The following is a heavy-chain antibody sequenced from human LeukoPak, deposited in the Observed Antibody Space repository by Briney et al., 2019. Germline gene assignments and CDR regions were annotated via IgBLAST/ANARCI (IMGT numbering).Heavy chain of an antibody. Sequence: ASVKVSCKASGYTFTSYYMHWVRQAPGQGLEWMGIINPSGGSTSYAQKFQGRVTMTRDTSTSTVYMELSSLRSEDTAVYYCARGVKYQLLLGDNVFDPWGQGALVTVS. J-gene: IGHJ5*02. V-gene: IGHV1-46*01. CDR1: GYTFTSYY. CDR2: INPSGGST. CDR3: ARGVKYQLLLGDNVFDP. D-gene: IGHD2-2*01.